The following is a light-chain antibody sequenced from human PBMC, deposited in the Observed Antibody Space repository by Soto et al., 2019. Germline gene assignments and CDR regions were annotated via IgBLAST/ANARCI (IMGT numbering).Light chain of an antibody. CDR3: ASYTGSDTLV. V-gene: IGLV2-8*01. CDR2: EVS. CDR1: SSDVGGYNY. J-gene: IGLJ2*01. Sequence: QSALTQPHSASGSPGQPVTISCTGTSSDVGGYNYVSWYQQHPGKAPKLMIYEVSKRPSGVPDRLSGSKSGNTASLTVSGLQVENEADYYCASYTGSDTLVFGGGTKVTVL.